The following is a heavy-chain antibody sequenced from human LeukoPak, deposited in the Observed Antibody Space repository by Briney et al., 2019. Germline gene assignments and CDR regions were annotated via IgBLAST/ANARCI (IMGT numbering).Heavy chain of an antibody. CDR1: GFTFSSYW. J-gene: IGHJ4*02. Sequence: PGGSLRLSCAASGFTFSSYWMHWVRQAPGKGLVWVSRINSDGSSTSYADSVKGRFTISRHNSKNTLYLQMNSLRAEDTAVYYCAKDLVVVVAATALKYWGQGTLVTVSS. CDR2: INSDGSST. CDR3: AKDLVVVVAATALKY. D-gene: IGHD2-15*01. V-gene: IGHV3-74*01.